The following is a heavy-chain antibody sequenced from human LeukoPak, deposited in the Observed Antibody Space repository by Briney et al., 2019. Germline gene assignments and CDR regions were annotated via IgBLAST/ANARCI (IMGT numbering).Heavy chain of an antibody. Sequence: ASVKVSCKASGYTFTSYYMHWVRQAPGQGLEWMGIINPSGGSTSYAQKFQGRVTMTRDTSTSTVYMELSSLRSEDTAVYYCARTFSSSWHYYYYMDVWGKGTTVTVSS. V-gene: IGHV1-46*01. CDR3: ARTFSSSWHYYYYMDV. J-gene: IGHJ6*03. D-gene: IGHD6-13*01. CDR2: INPSGGST. CDR1: GYTFTSYY.